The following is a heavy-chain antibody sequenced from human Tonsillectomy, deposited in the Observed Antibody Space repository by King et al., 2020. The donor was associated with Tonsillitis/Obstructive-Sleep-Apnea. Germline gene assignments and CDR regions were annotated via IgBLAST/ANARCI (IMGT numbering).Heavy chain of an antibody. CDR2: IYPDDSDS. CDR3: ARMWVKTSGATIPFDY. CDR1: GYSFTSSW. J-gene: IGHJ4*02. D-gene: IGHD1-26*01. Sequence: VQLVESGAEVKKPGESLKISCKGSGYSFTSSWIGWVRQMPGKGLEWMGIIYPDDSDSRYSPSFQGQVTISADKSITTAYLQWRSLKASDTGIYYCARMWVKTSGATIPFDYWGQGTLVTVSS. V-gene: IGHV5-51*01.